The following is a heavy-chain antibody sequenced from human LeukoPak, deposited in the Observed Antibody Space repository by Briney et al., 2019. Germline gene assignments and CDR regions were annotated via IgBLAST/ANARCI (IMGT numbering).Heavy chain of an antibody. CDR2: ISWNSGSI. V-gene: IGHV3-9*03. CDR1: GFTFDDYA. D-gene: IGHD6-13*01. CDR3: AKGTRIAAVNDAFDI. J-gene: IGHJ3*02. Sequence: GRSLRLSCAASGFTFDDYAMHWVRQAPGKGLEWVSGISWNSGSIGYADSVKGRFTISRDNAKNSLYLQMNSLRAEDMALYYCAKGTRIAAVNDAFDIWGQGTMVTVSS.